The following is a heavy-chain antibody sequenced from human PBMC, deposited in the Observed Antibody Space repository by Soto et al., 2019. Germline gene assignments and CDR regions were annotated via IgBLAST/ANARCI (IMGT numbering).Heavy chain of an antibody. CDR3: ARDLGYCSSTSCSNWFDP. CDR2: ISSSSYI. D-gene: IGHD2-2*01. V-gene: IGHV3-21*01. CDR1: GFTFSSYS. J-gene: IGHJ5*02. Sequence: EVQLVESGGGLVKPGGSLRLSCAASGFTFSSYSMNWVRQAPGKGLEWVSSISSSSYIYYADSVKGRFTISRDNAKNSLYLQMNSLRAEDTAVYYCARDLGYCSSTSCSNWFDPWGQGTLVTVSS.